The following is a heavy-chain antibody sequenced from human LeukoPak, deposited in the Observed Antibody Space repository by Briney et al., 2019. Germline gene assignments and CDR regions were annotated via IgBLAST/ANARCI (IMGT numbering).Heavy chain of an antibody. D-gene: IGHD1-1*01. CDR1: GFIFSDYG. CDR2: IAYDGNNT. J-gene: IGHJ6*04. Sequence: GGSLRLSCVASGFIFSDYGIQWVRQAPGKGLEWVAVIAYDGNNTYYGDSVWGRFTISRDNSKKMVYLEMNSLRVEDTAVYYCAKTGMLRRVGYLDVWGKGTAVTVSS. CDR3: AKTGMLRRVGYLDV. V-gene: IGHV3-30*18.